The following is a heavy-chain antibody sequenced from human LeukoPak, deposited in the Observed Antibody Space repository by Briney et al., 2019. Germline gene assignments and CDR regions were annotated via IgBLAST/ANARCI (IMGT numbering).Heavy chain of an antibody. CDR1: GGSFSGYY. V-gene: IGHV4-34*01. CDR2: INHSGST. J-gene: IGHJ6*03. Sequence: TASETLSLTCAVYGGSFSGYYWSWIRQPPGKGLEWIGEINHSGSTNYNPSLKSRVTMSVDTSKNQFSLKLTSVTAADTAVYYCARGLRDEERHYGYYYMDVWGKGTTVTVSS. CDR3: ARGLRDEERHYGYYYMDV.